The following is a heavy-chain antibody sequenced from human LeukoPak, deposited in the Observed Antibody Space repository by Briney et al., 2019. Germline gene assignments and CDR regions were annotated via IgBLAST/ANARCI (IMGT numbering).Heavy chain of an antibody. V-gene: IGHV3-21*01. CDR3: ARDDRYSYGYSQSGHFDY. D-gene: IGHD5-18*01. J-gene: IGHJ4*02. CDR2: ISSTSNYI. CDR1: GFTFSSYS. Sequence: GRCLRLSCAASGFTFSSYSMNWVRQAPGKGLEWVSSISSTSNYIYYADSVKGRFTISRDNAKTSLYLQMNSLRAEDTAVYYCARDDRYSYGYSQSGHFDYWGQGILVTVSS.